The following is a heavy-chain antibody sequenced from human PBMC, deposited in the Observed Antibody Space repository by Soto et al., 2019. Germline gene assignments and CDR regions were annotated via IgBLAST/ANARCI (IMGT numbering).Heavy chain of an antibody. CDR1: GDTFTNFD. D-gene: IGHD3-3*02. CDR3: ARYIFGQGFKA. Sequence: QVQLVQPGTEVRKPGASVKVSCETSGDTFTNFDLNWVRQASGQGLEWSGWMRADSGHSGHARKFQGRVSMTRDTSSRTAYMELSSLRAEDTAVYYCARYIFGQGFKAWGQGTLVFVSS. V-gene: IGHV1-8*01. CDR2: MRADSGHS. J-gene: IGHJ5*02.